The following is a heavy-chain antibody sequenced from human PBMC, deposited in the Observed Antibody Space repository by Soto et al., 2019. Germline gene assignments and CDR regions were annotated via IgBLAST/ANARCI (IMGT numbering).Heavy chain of an antibody. CDR1: GFTFSSYA. CDR3: AKTPYYYDSSGYYYSAFDI. Sequence: PGGSLRLSCAASGFTFSSYAMTWVRQAPGKGLEWVSAISGSGYSTYYADSVKGRFTISRDNSKNTLYLQMNSLRAEDTAVYYCAKTPYYYDSSGYYYSAFDIWGQGTMVTVSS. V-gene: IGHV3-23*01. D-gene: IGHD3-22*01. J-gene: IGHJ3*02. CDR2: ISGSGYST.